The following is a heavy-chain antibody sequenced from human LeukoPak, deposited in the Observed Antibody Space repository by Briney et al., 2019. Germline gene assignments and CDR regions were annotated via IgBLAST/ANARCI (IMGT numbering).Heavy chain of an antibody. V-gene: IGHV4-59*08. Sequence: SETLSLTCTVSGGSISPYYWSWIRRPPGKGLEWIGYIYYTGSGSTSHSPSLKSRVTISVDTSKNQFSLNLNSVTAADTAVYYCARHAVYAGSGWAFDYWGQGTLVTVFS. CDR1: GGSISPYY. CDR3: ARHAVYAGSGWAFDY. D-gene: IGHD6-19*01. J-gene: IGHJ4*02. CDR2: IYYTGSGST.